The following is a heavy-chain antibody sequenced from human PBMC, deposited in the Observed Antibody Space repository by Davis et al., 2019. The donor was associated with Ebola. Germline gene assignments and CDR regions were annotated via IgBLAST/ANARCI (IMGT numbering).Heavy chain of an antibody. V-gene: IGHV3-30*04. Sequence: PGGSLRLSCAGSGFTFSSYAMHWVRQAPGKGLEWVAVISYDGSNKYYADSVKGRFTISRDNSKNTLYLQMNSLRAEDTAVYYCARVWGSGSYLFDYWGQGTLVTVSS. J-gene: IGHJ4*02. CDR1: GFTFSSYA. CDR3: ARVWGSGSYLFDY. CDR2: ISYDGSNK. D-gene: IGHD1-26*01.